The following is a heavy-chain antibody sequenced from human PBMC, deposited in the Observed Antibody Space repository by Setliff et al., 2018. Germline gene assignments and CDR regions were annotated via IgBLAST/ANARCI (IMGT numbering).Heavy chain of an antibody. CDR2: IRSSSGNI. Sequence: PGGSLRLSCAVTGFTINRYSMNWVRQAPGKGLEWVSSIRSSSGNIYYADSVKGRFTISRDNAKNSLYLQMNSLRAEDSAVYYCARDGVFYAMDFWGQGTTVTVSS. D-gene: IGHD3-10*01. CDR3: ARDGVFYAMDF. CDR1: GFTINRYS. V-gene: IGHV3-21*06. J-gene: IGHJ6*02.